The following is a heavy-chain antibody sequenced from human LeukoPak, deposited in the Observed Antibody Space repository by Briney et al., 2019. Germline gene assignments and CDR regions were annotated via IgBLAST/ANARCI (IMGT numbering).Heavy chain of an antibody. D-gene: IGHD6-19*01. V-gene: IGHV1-18*01. CDR3: ASEFRDAVAGIPYFDY. CDR1: GYTFTSYG. J-gene: IGHJ4*02. Sequence: ASVKVSCKASGYTFTSYGISWVRQAPGQGLEWMGWISAYSGNTNYAQKLQGRVTMTTDTSTSTAYMELRSLRSDDTAVYYCASEFRDAVAGIPYFDYWGQGTLVTASS. CDR2: ISAYSGNT.